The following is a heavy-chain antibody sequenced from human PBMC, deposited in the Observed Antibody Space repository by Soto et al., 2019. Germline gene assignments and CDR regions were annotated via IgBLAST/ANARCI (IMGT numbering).Heavy chain of an antibody. CDR2: LSSESTFI. Sequence: QVQLVESGGGLVRPGGSLRLSCAASGFTFSTFYMNWVRQAPGKGLEWVSFLSSESTFISYADSVKGRFTISRDNSKKSLFLQMDSLRVEDTAVYYCARVRIGTYNAFDLWGQGTVVTVSS. CDR3: ARVRIGTYNAFDL. J-gene: IGHJ3*01. V-gene: IGHV3-11*06. CDR1: GFTFSTFY. D-gene: IGHD1-26*01.